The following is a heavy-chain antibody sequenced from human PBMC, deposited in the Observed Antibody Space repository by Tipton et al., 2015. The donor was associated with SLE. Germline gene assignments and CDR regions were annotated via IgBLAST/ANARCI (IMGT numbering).Heavy chain of an antibody. V-gene: IGHV5-51*01. CDR1: GYSFTNYW. CDR3: ARHQGGTGEFDY. D-gene: IGHD1-1*01. J-gene: IGHJ4*02. Sequence: QLVQSGAEVKKPGESLKISCEGSGYSFTNYWIVWVRQMPGRGLEWMGTIYPPKSSIIYNPAFQGHVTISADTSINTAYLQWTSLKASDTAMYSCARHQGGTGEFDYWGQGALVTVSS. CDR2: IYPPKSSI.